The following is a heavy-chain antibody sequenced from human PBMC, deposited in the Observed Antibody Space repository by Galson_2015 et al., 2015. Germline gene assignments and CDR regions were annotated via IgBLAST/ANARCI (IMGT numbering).Heavy chain of an antibody. J-gene: IGHJ4*02. Sequence: SLRLSCAASGFTFSRYWMSWVRQAPAKGLEWVANIKQDGSEKYYVDSVKGRFTISRDNAKNSLYLQMNSLRAEDTAAYYCVRDFYSSPTVTTLGYFDYWGQGTLATVSS. D-gene: IGHD4-17*01. V-gene: IGHV3-7*01. CDR1: GFTFSRYW. CDR3: VRDFYSSPTVTTLGYFDY. CDR2: IKQDGSEK.